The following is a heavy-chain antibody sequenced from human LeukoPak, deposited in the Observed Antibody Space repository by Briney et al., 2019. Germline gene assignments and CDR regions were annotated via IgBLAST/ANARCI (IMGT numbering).Heavy chain of an antibody. V-gene: IGHV4-61*01. J-gene: IGHJ4*02. CDR1: GGSVSSGSYY. CDR3: ARVLVATMPFDY. CDR2: IYYIGNT. Sequence: PSEALSLTCTVSGGSVSSGSYYWSWIRQPPGKGLEWIGYIYYIGNTNYNPSLKNRVTISIDTSKNQFSLKLNSVTAADTAVYYCARVLVATMPFDYWGQGTLVTVPS. D-gene: IGHD5-12*01.